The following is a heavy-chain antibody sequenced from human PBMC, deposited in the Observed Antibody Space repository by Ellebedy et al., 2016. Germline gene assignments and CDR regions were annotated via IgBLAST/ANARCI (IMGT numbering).Heavy chain of an antibody. V-gene: IGHV4-61*02. CDR2: IYTSGST. Sequence: SETLSLXXTVSGGSISSGSYYWSWIRQPAGKGLEWIGRIYTSGSTNYNPSLKRRVTMSVDTSKNQFSLKLSSVTAADTAVYYCARESHYYYYYMDVWGKGTTVTVSS. CDR1: GGSISSGSYY. J-gene: IGHJ6*03. CDR3: ARESHYYYYYMDV.